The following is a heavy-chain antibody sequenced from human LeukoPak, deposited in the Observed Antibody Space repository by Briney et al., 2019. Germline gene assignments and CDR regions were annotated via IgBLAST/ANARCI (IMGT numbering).Heavy chain of an antibody. CDR3: ARGLGYYRMDV. D-gene: IGHD7-27*01. CDR2: IYHRGNA. J-gene: IGHJ6*04. CDR1: GYSISSGYH. V-gene: IGHV4-38-2*01. Sequence: SETLSLTCAVSGYSISSGYHWGWIRQPPGKGPELIGSIYHRGNAYYNPSLKSRVTISLDTSKNQFSLKLSSVTAADTAVYYCARGLGYYRMDVWGKGTTVTVSS.